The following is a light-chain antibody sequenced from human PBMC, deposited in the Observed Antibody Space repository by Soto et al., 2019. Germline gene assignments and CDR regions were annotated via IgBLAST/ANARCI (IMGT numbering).Light chain of an antibody. Sequence: DIQMTQSPSTLSGSVGDRVTITCRASQTISSWLAWYQQKPGKAPKLLIYKASTLKSGVPSRFSGSTSGAESTLTITGLQPDDLGTYYCQHTTDFTFGQGTKVDI. CDR2: KAS. CDR1: QTISSW. J-gene: IGKJ2*01. V-gene: IGKV1-5*03. CDR3: QHTTDFT.